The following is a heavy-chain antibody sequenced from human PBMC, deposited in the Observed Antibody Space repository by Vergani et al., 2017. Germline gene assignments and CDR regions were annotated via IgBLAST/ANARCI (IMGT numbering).Heavy chain of an antibody. D-gene: IGHD6-13*01. Sequence: EVQLVESGGGLVQPGRSLRLSCAASGFTFDDYAMHWVRQAPGKGLEWVSGINWNSNSIAYADSVKGRFTISRDNAKNSLYLQMNSLRAEDTALYYCVNDIAASGNYWYFDLWGSGTLVTVSS. V-gene: IGHV3-9*01. CDR3: VNDIAASGNYWYFDL. CDR2: INWNSNSI. J-gene: IGHJ2*01. CDR1: GFTFDDYA.